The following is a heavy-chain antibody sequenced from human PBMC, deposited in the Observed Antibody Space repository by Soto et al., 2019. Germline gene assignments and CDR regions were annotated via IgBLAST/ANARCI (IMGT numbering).Heavy chain of an antibody. Sequence: QVQLQQWGAGLPKPSETLSLTCAVYGAPFSGYYWTWIRQPPGKGLEWIGESNHNGSTKYNQSLKSRFTISLDTSNNQFSLSLRSVTAADTAVYYCARGREIFGAVTPFEYWGQGTQVAVSS. J-gene: IGHJ4*02. D-gene: IGHD3-3*01. V-gene: IGHV4-34*02. CDR2: SNHNGST. CDR1: GAPFSGYY. CDR3: ARGREIFGAVTPFEY.